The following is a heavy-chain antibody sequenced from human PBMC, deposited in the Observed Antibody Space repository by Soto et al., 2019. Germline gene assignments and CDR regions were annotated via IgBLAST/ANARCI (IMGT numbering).Heavy chain of an antibody. Sequence: QVQLVESGGGVVQPGRSLRLSCAASGFTFSSYCMHWVRQAPGKGLEWVAVISYDGSNKYYADSVKGRFTISRDNSKNTLYLQMNSLRAEDTAVYYCAKDSEAQYFDYWGQGTLVTVSS. V-gene: IGHV3-30*18. CDR3: AKDSEAQYFDY. CDR2: ISYDGSNK. CDR1: GFTFSSYC. J-gene: IGHJ4*02.